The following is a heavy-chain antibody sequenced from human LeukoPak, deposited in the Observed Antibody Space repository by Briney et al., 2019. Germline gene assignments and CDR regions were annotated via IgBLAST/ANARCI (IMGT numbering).Heavy chain of an antibody. CDR3: ASLGYYSYDGDV. CDR1: GITFSSYW. J-gene: IGHJ6*02. V-gene: IGHV3-74*01. D-gene: IGHD3-3*01. CDR2: INSDGSST. Sequence: GGSLRLSCAASGITFSSYWMHWVRQAPGKGLVWVSRINSDGSSTSQADSEKGRFTISRDNAKNTLYLQMNSLRAEDTAIYFCASLGYYSYDGDVWGQGTTVTVSS.